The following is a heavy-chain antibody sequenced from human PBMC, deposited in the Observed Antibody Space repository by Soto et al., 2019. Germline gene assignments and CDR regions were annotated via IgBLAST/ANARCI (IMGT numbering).Heavy chain of an antibody. D-gene: IGHD1-26*01. CDR3: ARISGRPSNYYHIDV. V-gene: IGHV1-8*01. Sequence: GASVNVSCKASGYTFTSCDVNWLRQAPGQGLEWMGWMNPDGGNTGYAQKFQGRVTMTRDSSMSTAYMELSSLTSEDTAVYYCARISGRPSNYYHIDVWGQGTTVTVSS. CDR2: MNPDGGNT. CDR1: GYTFTSCD. J-gene: IGHJ6*02.